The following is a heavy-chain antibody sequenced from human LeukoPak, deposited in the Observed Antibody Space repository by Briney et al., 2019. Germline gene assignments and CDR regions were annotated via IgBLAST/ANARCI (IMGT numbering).Heavy chain of an antibody. D-gene: IGHD2-15*01. Sequence: GGSLRLSCAASGFTFDDYAMHWVRQAPGKGLEWVSGISWNSGSIGYADSVKGRFTISRDNAKNSLYLQMNSLRAEDTAVYYCAKADCSGGSCYPEYFQHWGQGTLVTVSS. V-gene: IGHV3-9*01. CDR3: AKADCSGGSCYPEYFQH. CDR2: ISWNSGSI. CDR1: GFTFDDYA. J-gene: IGHJ1*01.